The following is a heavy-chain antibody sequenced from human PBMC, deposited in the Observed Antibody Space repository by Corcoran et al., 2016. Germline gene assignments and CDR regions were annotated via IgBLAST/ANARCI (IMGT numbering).Heavy chain of an antibody. V-gene: IGHV1-24*01. J-gene: IGHJ4*02. CDR2: FDPEDGET. CDR3: ATFNFLTSGWTGDY. D-gene: IGHD6-19*01. CDR1: GYTLTELY. Sequence: QVQLVQSGAEVKKPGASVKVSCKVSGYTLTELYMHWVRQAPGTGLEWMGGFDPEDGETIYAQKFQGGVTMTKDTSTDTAYRELSSLRSEDTAVYYCATFNFLTSGWTGDYWGQGTLVTVSS.